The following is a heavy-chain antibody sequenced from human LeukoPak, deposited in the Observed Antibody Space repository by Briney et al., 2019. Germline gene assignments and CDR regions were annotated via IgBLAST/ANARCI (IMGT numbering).Heavy chain of an antibody. CDR1: GGTFSSYA. D-gene: IGHD3-10*01. CDR3: ARCDYYGSGSYLHIDY. J-gene: IGHJ4*02. CDR2: IIPIFGTA. Sequence: SVKVSCKASGGTFSSYAISWVRQAPGQGLEWMGGIIPIFGTANYAQKFQGRVTITADKSTSTAYMELSSLRSEDTAVYYCARCDYYGSGSYLHIDYWGQGTLVTVSS. V-gene: IGHV1-69*06.